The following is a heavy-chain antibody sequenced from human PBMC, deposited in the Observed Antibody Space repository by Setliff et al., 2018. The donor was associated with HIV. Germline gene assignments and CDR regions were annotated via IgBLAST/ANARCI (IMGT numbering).Heavy chain of an antibody. Sequence: ASVKVSCKASGYTFTGYCMHWVRQAPGQGLEWMGWINPNSGGTNYAQKFQGRVTMTRDTSISTAYMELSRLRSDDTAVYYCARVSGYSSGWYAFAPSKAAFEIWGQGAMVTVSS. D-gene: IGHD6-19*01. V-gene: IGHV1-2*02. CDR2: INPNSGGT. CDR3: ARVSGYSSGWYAFAPSKAAFEI. CDR1: GYTFTGYC. J-gene: IGHJ3*02.